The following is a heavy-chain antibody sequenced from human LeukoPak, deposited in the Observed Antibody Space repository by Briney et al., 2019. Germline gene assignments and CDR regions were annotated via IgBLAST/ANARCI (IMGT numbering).Heavy chain of an antibody. V-gene: IGHV3-74*01. CDR3: VRGNDYGGPHY. CDR1: GFTFSSYW. J-gene: IGHJ4*02. CDR2: ISPDGSTT. Sequence: PGGSLRLSCAASGFTFSSYWMHWVRQAPGKGLVWVSRISPDGSTTGHADSVKGRFTTSRDNAKNTLFLQMNSLRAEDAAVYYCVRGNDYGGPHYWGQGTLVTVSS. D-gene: IGHD4-23*01.